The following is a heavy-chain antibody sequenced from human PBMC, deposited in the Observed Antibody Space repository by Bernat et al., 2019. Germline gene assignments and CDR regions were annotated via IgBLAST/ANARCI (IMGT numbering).Heavy chain of an antibody. CDR1: GGSINSGDYY. J-gene: IGHJ6*03. V-gene: IGHV4-30-4*01. Sequence: QVQLQESGPGLVKPSQTLSLTCTVSGGSINSGDYYWGWIRQPPGKGLEWIGYIYYSGSTYYNPSLKSRVTISVDTSKNQFSLKLSSVTAADTAVYYCARVLVATIYMDVWGKGTTVTVSS. CDR2: IYYSGST. D-gene: IGHD5-12*01. CDR3: ARVLVATIYMDV.